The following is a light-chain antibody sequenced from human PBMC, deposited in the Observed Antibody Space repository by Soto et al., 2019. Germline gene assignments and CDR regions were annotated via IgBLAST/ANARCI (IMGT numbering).Light chain of an antibody. CDR3: QQYGRSPFT. CDR1: QSVNLNY. J-gene: IGKJ3*01. Sequence: EIVLTQSPGTLSLSPGERATLSCRASQSVNLNYLAWYQQKPGQAPRLLIYGASSRATGIPDRFSGSGSGKEFTIAVSRLEAEDFAVYYCQQYGRSPFTFGPGTKVDIK. V-gene: IGKV3-20*01. CDR2: GAS.